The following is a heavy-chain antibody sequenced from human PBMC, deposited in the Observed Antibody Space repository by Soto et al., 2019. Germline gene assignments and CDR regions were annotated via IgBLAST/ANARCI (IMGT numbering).Heavy chain of an antibody. Sequence: QLQLQESGPGLVKPSETLSLTCTVSGGSISSSSYYWGWIRQPPGKGLEWIGSIYYSGSTYYNPSLKSRVTISVDTSKNQFSLKLSSVTAADTAVYYCARPHCSSTSCPLGGDWFDPWGQGTLVTVSS. V-gene: IGHV4-39*01. CDR2: IYYSGST. CDR1: GGSISSSSYY. CDR3: ARPHCSSTSCPLGGDWFDP. J-gene: IGHJ5*02. D-gene: IGHD2-2*01.